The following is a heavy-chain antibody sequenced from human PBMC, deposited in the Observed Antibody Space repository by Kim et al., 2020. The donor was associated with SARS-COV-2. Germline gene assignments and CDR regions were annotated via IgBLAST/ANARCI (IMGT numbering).Heavy chain of an antibody. CDR3: ARDLTHTGFDY. Sequence: NTKYCQKFQDRGTMTRDTSANTAYMELSSLTSEDTAVYYCARDLTHTGFDYWGQGTLVTVSS. J-gene: IGHJ4*02. V-gene: IGHV1-3*01. CDR2: NT.